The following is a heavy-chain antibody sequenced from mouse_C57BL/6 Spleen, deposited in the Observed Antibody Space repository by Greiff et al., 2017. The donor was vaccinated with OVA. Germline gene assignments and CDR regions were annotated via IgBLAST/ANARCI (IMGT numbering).Heavy chain of an antibody. J-gene: IGHJ1*03. CDR3: ARGSDYYGSSYWYFDV. CDR2: ISDGGSYT. CDR1: GFTFSSYA. Sequence: EVQGVESGGGLVKPGGSLKLSCAASGFTFSSYAMSWVRQTPEKRLEWVATISDGGSYTYNPDNVKGRFTISRDNAKNNLYLQMNHLKSEDTAMYYCARGSDYYGSSYWYFDVWGTGTTVTVSS. D-gene: IGHD1-1*01. V-gene: IGHV5-4*01.